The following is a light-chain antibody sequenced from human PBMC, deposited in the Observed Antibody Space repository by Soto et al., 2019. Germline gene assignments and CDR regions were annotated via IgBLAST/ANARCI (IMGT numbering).Light chain of an antibody. V-gene: IGKV1-9*01. CDR1: QGISSY. J-gene: IGKJ5*01. CDR2: AES. CDR3: QQLLSYPIT. Sequence: DIQLTQSPSFLSASVGDRVTITCRASQGISSYLAWYQQKPGKAPKLLIYAESTLQSGVPLRFSGSGSGTSLTLTISRLQPEDFATYYCQQLLSYPITCGQGTRLEIK.